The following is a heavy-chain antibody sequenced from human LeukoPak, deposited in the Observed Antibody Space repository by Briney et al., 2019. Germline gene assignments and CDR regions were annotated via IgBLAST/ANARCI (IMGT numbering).Heavy chain of an antibody. D-gene: IGHD3-22*01. CDR1: GYTFTSYD. V-gene: IGHV1-8*01. Sequence: ASVKVSCKASGYTFTSYDINWVRQATGQGLEWMGWMNPNSGNTGYAQKFQGRVTITADKSTSTAYMEMSSLRSEDTAIYYCASLRITMIADGSVDYSYMDVWGKGTTVTVSS. CDR2: MNPNSGNT. J-gene: IGHJ6*03. CDR3: ASLRITMIADGSVDYSYMDV.